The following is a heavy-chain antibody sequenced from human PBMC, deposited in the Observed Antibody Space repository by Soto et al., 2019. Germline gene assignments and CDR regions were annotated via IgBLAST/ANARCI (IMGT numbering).Heavy chain of an antibody. D-gene: IGHD2-2*01. CDR1: GYTLTELS. J-gene: IGHJ5*02. CDR2: FDPEDGET. Sequence: GASVKVSCKVSGYTLTELSMHWVRQAPGKGLEWMGGFDPEDGETIYAQKFQGRVTMTEDTSTDTAYMELSSLRSEDTAVYYCATAVPAAIIAARRWFDPWGQGTLVTVS. CDR3: ATAVPAAIIAARRWFDP. V-gene: IGHV1-24*01.